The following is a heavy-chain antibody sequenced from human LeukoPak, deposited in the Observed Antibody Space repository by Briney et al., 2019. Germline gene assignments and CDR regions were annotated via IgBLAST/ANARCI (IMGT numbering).Heavy chain of an antibody. CDR1: GGSISSSSYY. V-gene: IGHV4-39*07. J-gene: IGHJ3*02. D-gene: IGHD3-22*01. CDR3: ARDGSRYYDSSGYYPHDAFDI. CDR2: IYYSGST. Sequence: SETLSLTCTVSGGSISSSSYYWGWIRQPPGKGLGWIGSIYYSGSTYYNPSLKSRVTISVDTSKNQFSLKLSSVTAADTAVYYCARDGSRYYDSSGYYPHDAFDIWGQGTMVTVSS.